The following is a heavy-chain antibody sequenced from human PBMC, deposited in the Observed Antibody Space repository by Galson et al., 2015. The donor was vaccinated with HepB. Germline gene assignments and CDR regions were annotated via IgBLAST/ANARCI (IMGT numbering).Heavy chain of an antibody. CDR3: AREYYYDSSGYYVYYGMDV. Sequence: SLRLSCAASGFTISGYAMTWVRQAPGKGLEWVSGVGGGGGSTYYADSVKGRFTISRDNSKDTLYLQMNSLRAEDTAVYYCAREYYYDSSGYYVYYGMDVWGQGTTVTVSS. V-gene: IGHV3-23*01. D-gene: IGHD3-22*01. CDR1: GFTISGYA. CDR2: VGGGGGST. J-gene: IGHJ6*02.